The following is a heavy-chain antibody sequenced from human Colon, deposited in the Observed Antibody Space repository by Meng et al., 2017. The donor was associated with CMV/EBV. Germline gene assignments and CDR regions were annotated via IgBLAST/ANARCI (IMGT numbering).Heavy chain of an antibody. CDR3: AKDTAYYYGSGSRAYGMDV. J-gene: IGHJ6*02. CDR2: ISGSGSST. Sequence: GESLKISYTASGFTFNNYVMAWVRQAPGKGLEWVSGISGSGSSTYYADSVKGRYTISRDNSKTTLYLQMNSLGAEDTAVYYCAKDTAYYYGSGSRAYGMDVWGQGTTVTVSS. D-gene: IGHD3-10*01. CDR1: GFTFNNYV. V-gene: IGHV3-23*01.